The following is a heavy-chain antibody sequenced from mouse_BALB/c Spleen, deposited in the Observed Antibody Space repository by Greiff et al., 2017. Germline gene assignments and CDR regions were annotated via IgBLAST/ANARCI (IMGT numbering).Heavy chain of an antibody. D-gene: IGHD2-3*01. CDR3: ARDYDGYYGAMDY. J-gene: IGHJ4*01. CDR1: GFTFSSYA. Sequence: EVQLVESGGGLVKPGGSLKLSCAASGFTFSSYAMSWVRQTPEKRLEWVATISSGGSYTYYPDSVKGRFTISRDNAKNTLYLQMSSLRSEDTAMYYCARDYDGYYGAMDYWGQGTSVTVSS. CDR2: ISSGGSYT. V-gene: IGHV5-9-3*01.